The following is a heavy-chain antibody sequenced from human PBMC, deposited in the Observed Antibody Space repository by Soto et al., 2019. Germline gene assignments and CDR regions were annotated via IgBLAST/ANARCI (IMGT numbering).Heavy chain of an antibody. CDR2: ISGRGGLR. D-gene: IGHD6-19*01. CDR3: VKESRAVPAKEHFEF. V-gene: IGHV3-23*01. J-gene: IGHJ4*02. CDR1: GFAFSNYA. Sequence: EVQLLASGGGLVQPGGSLTLSCAASGFAFSNYAISWVRPAPEKGLEWVSDISGRGGLRHYADSVKGRLTISRDHSKTPVYLQMNSLTAEDTAIYYCVKESRAVPAKEHFEFWGQGTRVTVSS.